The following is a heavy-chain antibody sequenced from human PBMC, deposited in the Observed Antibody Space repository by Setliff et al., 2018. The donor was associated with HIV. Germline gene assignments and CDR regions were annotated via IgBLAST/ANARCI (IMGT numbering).Heavy chain of an antibody. D-gene: IGHD1-1*01. CDR2: ISSRGGNT. Sequence: WGSLRLPCAASGFTFSRYAMGWVRQAPGKGLDWVSAISSRGGNTYYADSVKGRFTISRDNSKNTLYLQMNSLRAEDTAVYYCAKPPRPTTWPQNYFDYWGQGTLVTVSS. CDR3: AKPPRPTTWPQNYFDY. V-gene: IGHV3-23*01. CDR1: GFTFSRYA. J-gene: IGHJ4*02.